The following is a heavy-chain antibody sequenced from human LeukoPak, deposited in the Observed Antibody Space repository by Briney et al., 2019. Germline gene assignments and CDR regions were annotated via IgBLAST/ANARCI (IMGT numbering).Heavy chain of an antibody. Sequence: ETLSLTCAVYGGSFSGYYWSWIRQPPGKGLEWVSAISGSGGSTYYADSVKGRFTISRDNSKNTLYLQMNSLRAEDTAVYYCAKDRGVTIFGVDEVPWFDPWGQGTLVTVSS. D-gene: IGHD3-3*01. CDR1: GGSFSGYY. CDR2: ISGSGGST. CDR3: AKDRGVTIFGVDEVPWFDP. V-gene: IGHV3-23*01. J-gene: IGHJ5*02.